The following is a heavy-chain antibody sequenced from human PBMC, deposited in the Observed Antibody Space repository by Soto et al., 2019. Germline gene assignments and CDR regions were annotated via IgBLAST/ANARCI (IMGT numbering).Heavy chain of an antibody. D-gene: IGHD6-19*01. J-gene: IGHJ3*02. CDR1: GGGNLRDYR. CDR3: ARDIAVAGTNAFDI. CDR2: IIPKLGSA. V-gene: IGHV1-69*13. Sequence: SVKVSCKASGGGNLRDYRTTWVRRAPGQGLEWMGGIIPKLGSANYAQNFQGRATITADESTNTVYMELRSLRSDDTAVYYCARDIAVAGTNAFDIWGQGTMVTVSS.